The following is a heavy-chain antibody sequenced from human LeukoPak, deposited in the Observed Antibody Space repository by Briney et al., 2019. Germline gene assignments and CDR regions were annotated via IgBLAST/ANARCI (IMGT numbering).Heavy chain of an antibody. V-gene: IGHV3-23*01. CDR2: IGARDGRT. CDR3: AKGLYDYALDV. CDR1: GFTFRNYA. Sequence: GGSLRLSCAASGFTFRNYAMTWVRQAPGKGLDWVALIGARDGRTYYADPVKGRFTVSRDNFKNTLYLQMNSLRAEDTAIYYCAKGLYDYALDVWGQGTAVTVSS. J-gene: IGHJ6*02.